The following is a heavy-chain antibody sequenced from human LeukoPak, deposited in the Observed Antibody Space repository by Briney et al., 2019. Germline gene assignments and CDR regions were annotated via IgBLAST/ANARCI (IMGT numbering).Heavy chain of an antibody. CDR2: INHSGST. CDR1: GGSISSSSYY. CDR3: ARGQGGNHYDFWSGYTGPYYYYMDV. J-gene: IGHJ6*03. D-gene: IGHD3-3*01. Sequence: SETLSLTCTVSGGSISSSSYYWGWIRQPPGKGLEWIGEINHSGSTNYNPSLKSRVTISVDTSKNQFSLKLSSVTAADTAVYYCARGQGGNHYDFWSGYTGPYYYYMDVWGKGTTVTVSS. V-gene: IGHV4-39*07.